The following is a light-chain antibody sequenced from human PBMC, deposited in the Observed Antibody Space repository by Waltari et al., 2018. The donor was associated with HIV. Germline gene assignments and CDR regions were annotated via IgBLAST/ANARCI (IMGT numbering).Light chain of an antibody. CDR1: QNLKND. Sequence: DIPMTQSPSSLSAVVGDTVIITCRASQNLKNDLNWYQHKSGKSPRLLIYSVSGLQSGASTSYSGSGSGTEFNFTIEGLQSEDSAVYYWQQSHRTPLTFGGGTRVEIK. CDR3: QQSHRTPLT. V-gene: IGKV1-39*01. J-gene: IGKJ4*01. CDR2: SVS.